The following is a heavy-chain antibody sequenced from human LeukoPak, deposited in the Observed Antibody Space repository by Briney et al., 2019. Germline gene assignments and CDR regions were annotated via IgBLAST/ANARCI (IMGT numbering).Heavy chain of an antibody. J-gene: IGHJ4*02. CDR3: ARAQLYYHGSGSYYTPTDY. D-gene: IGHD3-10*01. Sequence: PGGSLRLSCVVSGFTFSSYWRHWVRQAPGKGLVWVSRINTDGSSTKYADSVKGRFSISRDNAKNTLYLQMDSLRAEDTAVYYCARAQLYYHGSGSYYTPTDYWGQGTLVAVSS. CDR2: INTDGSST. CDR1: GFTFSSYW. V-gene: IGHV3-74*01.